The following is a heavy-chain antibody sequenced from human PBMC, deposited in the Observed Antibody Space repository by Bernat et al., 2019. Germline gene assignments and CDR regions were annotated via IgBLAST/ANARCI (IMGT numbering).Heavy chain of an antibody. CDR2: IKSKTDGGTT. CDR3: TTRQNQLRYFDY. D-gene: IGHD2-2*01. CDR1: GFTFSNAW. V-gene: IGHV3-15*01. Sequence: EVQLVESGGGLVKPGGSLRLSCAASGFTFSNAWMSWVRQAPGKGLEWVGRIKSKTDGGTTDYAAPVKGRFTISRDDSKNTLYLQMNSLKTEDTAVYYCTTRQNQLRYFDYWGQGTLVTVSS. J-gene: IGHJ4*02.